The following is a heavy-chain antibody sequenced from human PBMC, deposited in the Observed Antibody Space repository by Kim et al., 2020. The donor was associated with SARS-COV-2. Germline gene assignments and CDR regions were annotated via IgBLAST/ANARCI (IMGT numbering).Heavy chain of an antibody. D-gene: IGHD3-22*01. Sequence: GGSLRLSCAASGFTFSSYSMNWVRQAPGKGLEWVSSISSSSSYIYYADSVKGRFTISRDNAKNSLYLQMNSLRAEDTAVYYCARDQGPDYYDSSGPSDYWGQGTLVTVSS. CDR1: GFTFSSYS. V-gene: IGHV3-21*01. CDR2: ISSSSSYI. CDR3: ARDQGPDYYDSSGPSDY. J-gene: IGHJ4*02.